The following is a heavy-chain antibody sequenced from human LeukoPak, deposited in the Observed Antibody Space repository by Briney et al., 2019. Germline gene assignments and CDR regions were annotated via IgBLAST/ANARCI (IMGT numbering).Heavy chain of an antibody. D-gene: IGHD7-27*01. CDR2: ISSSGSTI. Sequence: GGPLRLSCAASGFTFSEYYMSWLRPAPGKGREGGGYISSSGSTIYYADSVKGRFTISRDNAKNALYLEMNSLRAEDTAVYYCAREKKTEWTTGAFDMWGQGTMVIVSS. V-gene: IGHV3-11*01. CDR1: GFTFSEYY. J-gene: IGHJ3*02. CDR3: AREKKTEWTTGAFDM.